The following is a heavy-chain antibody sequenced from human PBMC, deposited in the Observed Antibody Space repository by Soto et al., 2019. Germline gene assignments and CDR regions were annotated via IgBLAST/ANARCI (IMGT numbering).Heavy chain of an antibody. CDR2: INSNSGGT. CDR3: ARGTGTSWFDP. Sequence: ASVKVSCKSSGYTFTANYIHWVRQAPGQGLECMGWINSNSGGTKYAQNFQGRVTLTRDTSISTVYMDLSRLISDDTAVYYCARGTGTSWFDPWGQGTLVTVSS. J-gene: IGHJ5*02. V-gene: IGHV1-2*02. CDR1: GYTFTANY. D-gene: IGHD1-7*01.